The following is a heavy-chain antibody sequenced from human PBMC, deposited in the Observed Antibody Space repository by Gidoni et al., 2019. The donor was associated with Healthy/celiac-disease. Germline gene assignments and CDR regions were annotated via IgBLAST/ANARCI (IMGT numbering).Heavy chain of an antibody. D-gene: IGHD3-9*01. CDR3: ARDSRYFDWLIGY. Sequence: EVQLVESGGGLVQPGGSLRLPCASSGFTFSRYWMSWVRQAPGKGLEGVANIKQDGSEKYYVDSVKGRFTNSRDNAKNSLYLQMNSLRAEDTAVYYCARDSRYFDWLIGYWGQGTLVTVSS. J-gene: IGHJ4*02. CDR2: IKQDGSEK. V-gene: IGHV3-7*01. CDR1: GFTFSRYW.